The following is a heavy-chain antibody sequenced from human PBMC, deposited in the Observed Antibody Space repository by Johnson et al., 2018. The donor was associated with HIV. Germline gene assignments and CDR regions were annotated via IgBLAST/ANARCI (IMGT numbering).Heavy chain of an antibody. J-gene: IGHJ3*02. CDR1: GFIFDDYA. CDR2: ISWNSGSI. V-gene: IGHV3-9*01. D-gene: IGHD1-26*01. CDR3: AKDMGRYSGSYGNYDAFDI. Sequence: EVQLVESGGGVVRPGGSLRLSCAASGFIFDDYAMHWVRQVPGKGLEWVSGISWNSGSIGYADSVKGRFTISRDNAKNSLYLQMNSLRTEDTALYYCAKDMGRYSGSYGNYDAFDIWGQGTMVTVSS.